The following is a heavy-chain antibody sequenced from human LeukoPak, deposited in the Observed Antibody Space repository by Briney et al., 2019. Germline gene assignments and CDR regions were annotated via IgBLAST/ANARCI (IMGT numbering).Heavy chain of an antibody. CDR1: GFTFSNYA. CDR3: ARDISPDYYDSSGYFDY. D-gene: IGHD3-22*01. J-gene: IGHJ4*02. Sequence: GRSLRLSCAASGFTFSNYAMHWVRQAPGKGLERVAVISNDGSNKYYADSVKGRFTISRDNSKNTLYLQMNSLRAEDTAVYYCARDISPDYYDSSGYFDYWGQGTLVTVSS. CDR2: ISNDGSNK. V-gene: IGHV3-30*04.